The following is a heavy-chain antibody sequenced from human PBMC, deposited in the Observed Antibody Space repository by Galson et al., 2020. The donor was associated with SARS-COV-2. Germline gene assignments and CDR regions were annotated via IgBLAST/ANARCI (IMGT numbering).Heavy chain of an antibody. D-gene: IGHD5-18*01. Sequence: NSGWSLRLSCAASGFPFSTYSMNWVRQAPGKGLEWVSSISTSSSYIYYADSVKGRFTISRDNVRNSLYLEMHSLRAEDTAIYYCARDEGIRGYNYGRLYYGLDVWGQGTTVTVSS. V-gene: IGHV3-21*01. CDR1: GFPFSTYS. J-gene: IGHJ6*02. CDR2: ISTSSSYI. CDR3: ARDEGIRGYNYGRLYYGLDV.